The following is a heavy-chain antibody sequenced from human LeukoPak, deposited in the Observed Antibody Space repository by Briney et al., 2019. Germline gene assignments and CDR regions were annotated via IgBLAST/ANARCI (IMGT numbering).Heavy chain of an antibody. CDR2: IYYSGST. J-gene: IGHJ4*02. V-gene: IGHV4-59*11. D-gene: IGHD3-22*01. Sequence: PSETLSLTCTVSGGSISSHYWSWIRQPPGKGLEWIGYIYYSGSTNYNPSLKSRVTISVDTSKNQFSLKLSSVTAADTAVYYCARVERYSSGYHGAFDYWGQGTLVTVSS. CDR1: GGSISSHY. CDR3: ARVERYSSGYHGAFDY.